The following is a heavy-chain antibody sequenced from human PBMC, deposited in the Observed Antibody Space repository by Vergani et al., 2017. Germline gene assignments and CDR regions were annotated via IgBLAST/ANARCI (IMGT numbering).Heavy chain of an antibody. V-gene: IGHV3-23*01. CDR1: GFTFSSYA. CDR3: AKDFMKSSSWYGGCGY. J-gene: IGHJ4*02. Sequence: EVQLLESGGGLVQPGGSLRLSCAASGFTFSSYAMSWVRQAPGKGLEWVSAISGSGGSTYYADSVKGRFTIARDNSKNTLYLQMNSLRAEDTAVYYCAKDFMKSSSWYGGCGYWGQGTLVTVSS. CDR2: ISGSGGST. D-gene: IGHD6-13*01.